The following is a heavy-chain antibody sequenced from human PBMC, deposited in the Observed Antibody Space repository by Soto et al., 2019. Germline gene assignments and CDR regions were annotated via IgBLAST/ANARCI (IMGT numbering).Heavy chain of an antibody. CDR2: IWYDGSNK. V-gene: IGHV3-33*01. D-gene: IGHD3-3*02. CDR3: ARERISIPGWFDP. CDR1: GFTFSSNG. Sequence: QVQLVESGGGVVQPGRSLRLSCAASGFTFSSNGMHWVRQAPGKGLEWVAVIWYDGSNKYYADSVKGRFTISRDNSKNTLYLQMNSLRAEDTAVYYCARERISIPGWFDPWGQGTLVTVSS. J-gene: IGHJ5*02.